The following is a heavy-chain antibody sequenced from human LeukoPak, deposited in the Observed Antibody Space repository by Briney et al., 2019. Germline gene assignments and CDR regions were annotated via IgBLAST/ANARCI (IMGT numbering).Heavy chain of an antibody. J-gene: IGHJ4*02. CDR3: ARDRYYYDSSGYIRGISFDY. D-gene: IGHD3-22*01. Sequence: ASVKVSCKASGYTFTSYYMHWVRQAPGQGLEWMGIINPSGRSASYAHKLQARVTMTRDKSTSTVYMELSSLRSEDTAVYYCARDRYYYDSSGYIRGISFDYWGEGTLVTVSS. CDR2: INPSGRSA. CDR1: GYTFTSYY. V-gene: IGHV1-46*01.